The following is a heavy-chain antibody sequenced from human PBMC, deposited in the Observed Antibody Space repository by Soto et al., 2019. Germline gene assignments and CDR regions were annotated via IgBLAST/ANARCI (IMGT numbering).Heavy chain of an antibody. V-gene: IGHV3-33*01. J-gene: IGHJ3*02. CDR2: IWSDGSNK. CDR3: ARQVVVVVASSADAFDI. D-gene: IGHD2-15*01. Sequence: QVQLVESGGGVVQPGRSLRLSCAASGFTFSSYGMHWVRQAPGKGLEWVAVIWSDGSNKYYADSVKGRFTISRDNSKNMLYLQMNSLRAEDTAVYYCARQVVVVVASSADAFDIWGQGTMVTVSS. CDR1: GFTFSSYG.